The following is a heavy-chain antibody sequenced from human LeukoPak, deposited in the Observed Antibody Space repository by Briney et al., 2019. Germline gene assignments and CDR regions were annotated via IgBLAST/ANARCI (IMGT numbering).Heavy chain of an antibody. CDR3: VRGLLWYSGSYYR. V-gene: IGHV4-34*01. Sequence: SETLSLTCAVYGGSFSGYYWSWIRQPPGKGLEWIGEINHSGSTNYNPSLKSRVTISVDTSKNQFSLKLSSVTAADTAVYYCVRGLLWYSGSYYRWGQGTLVTVSS. J-gene: IGHJ4*02. D-gene: IGHD1-26*01. CDR1: GGSFSGYY. CDR2: INHSGST.